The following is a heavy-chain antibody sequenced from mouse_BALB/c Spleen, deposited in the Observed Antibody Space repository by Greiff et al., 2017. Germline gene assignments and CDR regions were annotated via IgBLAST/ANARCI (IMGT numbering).Heavy chain of an antibody. J-gene: IGHJ4*01. CDR1: GYSFTGYN. CDR2: IDPYNGGT. CDR3: ARMDRYEDYAMDY. Sequence: EVQLQQSGPELGKPGASVKISCKASGYSFTGYNMYWVKQSHRKSLEWIGYIDPYNGGTSYNQKSKGKATLTVDKSSSTAYMHLNSLTSEDSAIYYCARMDRYEDYAMDYWGQGTSVTVSS. D-gene: IGHD2-14*01. V-gene: IGHV1S135*01.